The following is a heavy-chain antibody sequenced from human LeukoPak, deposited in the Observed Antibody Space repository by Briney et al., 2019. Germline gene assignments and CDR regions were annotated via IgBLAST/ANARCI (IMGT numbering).Heavy chain of an antibody. CDR1: GGSISSGGYY. Sequence: SETLSLTFTVSGGSISSGGYYWSWIRQPPGKGLEWIGYIYHSGSTYYNPSLKSRVTISVDRSKNQFSLKPSYVTAADTAVYYCARDSRGLPYYFDYWGQGTLVTVSS. J-gene: IGHJ4*02. V-gene: IGHV4-30-2*01. CDR3: ARDSRGLPYYFDY. D-gene: IGHD5/OR15-5a*01. CDR2: IYHSGST.